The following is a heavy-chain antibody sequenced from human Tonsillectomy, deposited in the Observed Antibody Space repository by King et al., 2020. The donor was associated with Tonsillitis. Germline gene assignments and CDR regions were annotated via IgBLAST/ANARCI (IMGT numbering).Heavy chain of an antibody. J-gene: IGHJ4*02. CDR2: IYSDGTI. D-gene: IGHD1-7*01. CDR1: GFTVSSNY. Sequence: VQLVESGGGLIQPGGSLRLSCAASGFTVSSNYMSWVRQAPGKGLEGVSIIYSDGTINYADSVRGRFTISRDTSKNTVYLQLNSLTVEYTAMYYCARAPTRTTIFDIWGQGPLVTVSS. V-gene: IGHV3-53*01. CDR3: ARAPTRTTIFDI.